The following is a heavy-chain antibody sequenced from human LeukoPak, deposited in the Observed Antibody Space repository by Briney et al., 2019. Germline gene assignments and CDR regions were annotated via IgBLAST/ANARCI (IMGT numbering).Heavy chain of an antibody. J-gene: IGHJ4*02. CDR3: AKLEYYFDSTGYFDY. V-gene: IGHV3-20*04. CDR1: GFTFSDHY. D-gene: IGHD3-22*01. Sequence: GGSLRLSCAASGFTFSDHYMDWVRQAPGKGLEWVSTVNWNGDSTGYADSVKGRFTISRDNAKNSLYLQMNSLRAEDTALYYCAKLEYYFDSTGYFDYWGQGTLVTVSS. CDR2: VNWNGDST.